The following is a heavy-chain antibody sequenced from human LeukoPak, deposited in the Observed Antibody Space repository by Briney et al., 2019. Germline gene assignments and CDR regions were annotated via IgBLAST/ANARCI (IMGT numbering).Heavy chain of an antibody. CDR1: GGSISSSSYY. CDR2: VYNSGST. V-gene: IGHV4-61*05. CDR3: ARVVYYYYGMDV. Sequence: SETLSLTCTVSGGSISSSSYYWGWIRQPPGKGLEWIGYVYNSGSTKYNPSLKSRVTISVDTSKNQFSLKLSSVTAADTAVYYCARVVYYYYGMDVWGQGTTVTVSS. D-gene: IGHD2-15*01. J-gene: IGHJ6*02.